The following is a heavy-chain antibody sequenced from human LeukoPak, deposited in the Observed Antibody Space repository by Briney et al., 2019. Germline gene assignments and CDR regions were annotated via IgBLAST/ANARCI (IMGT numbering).Heavy chain of an antibody. CDR1: GFTFSSYW. CDR2: IKQDGSEK. V-gene: IGHV3-7*01. J-gene: IGHJ4*02. D-gene: IGHD5-12*01. Sequence: GGSLRLSRAASGFTFSSYWMSWVRQAPGKGLEWVANIKQDGSEKYYVDSVKGRFTISRDNAKKSLYLQMNSLRAEDTAVYYCASGLRTFDYWGQGTLVTVSS. CDR3: ASGLRTFDY.